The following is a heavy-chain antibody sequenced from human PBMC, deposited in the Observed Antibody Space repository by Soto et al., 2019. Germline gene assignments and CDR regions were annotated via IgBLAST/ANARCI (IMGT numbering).Heavy chain of an antibody. V-gene: IGHV3-23*01. J-gene: IGHJ6*03. CDR3: AGRYCTNGVCYTNYYYDIDV. D-gene: IGHD2-8*01. Sequence: EVQLLESGGGLVQPGGSLRLSCAASGFTFSTYAMSWVRQAPGKGLEWVSTITTSGGNTYYADSVQCRFTISRDNSKTTLYLQMNSLRAEDTAVYYCAGRYCTNGVCYTNYYYDIDVWGKGTTVTVSS. CDR1: GFTFSTYA. CDR2: ITTSGGNT.